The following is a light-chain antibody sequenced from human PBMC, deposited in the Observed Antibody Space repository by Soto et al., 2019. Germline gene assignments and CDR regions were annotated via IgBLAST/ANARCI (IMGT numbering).Light chain of an antibody. CDR3: QQYTTYPWT. V-gene: IGKV1-5*03. CDR2: TVS. CDR1: QTISNW. J-gene: IGKJ1*01. Sequence: DIQMTQSPSTLSASVGDRVTITCRASQTISNWLAWYQQKPGKAPKFLIYTVSTLESGVPSRFSGAGSGTEFSLTISSLQPDDFATYYCQQYTTYPWTFGQGTKV.